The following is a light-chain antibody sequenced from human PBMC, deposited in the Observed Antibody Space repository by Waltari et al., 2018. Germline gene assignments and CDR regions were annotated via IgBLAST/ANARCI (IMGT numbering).Light chain of an antibody. Sequence: EIVLTQSPATLSLSPGERATLSCRASQSVSSYLAWYQQKPGQAPRLLIFEASKRATGIPAWFSGSGSGTDFTLTISSLEPEDFAVYYCQQRSNWPPIFTFGPGTKVDIK. V-gene: IGKV3-11*01. CDR3: QQRSNWPPIFT. CDR1: QSVSSY. CDR2: EAS. J-gene: IGKJ3*01.